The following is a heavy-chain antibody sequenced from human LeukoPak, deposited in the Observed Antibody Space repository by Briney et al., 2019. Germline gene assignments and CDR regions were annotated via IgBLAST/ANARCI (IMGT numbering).Heavy chain of an antibody. CDR1: GFTVSSNY. J-gene: IGHJ3*02. D-gene: IGHD3-10*01. CDR3: VKESRVVRGVIMDAFDM. Sequence: GSLRLSCAASGFTVSSNYLSWVRQAPGKGLEYVSGISINGGSTDYADSVKGRFTISRDNSKNTVYLQMSSLRAEDTAVYYCVKESRVVRGVIMDAFDMWGQGTMVTVSS. CDR2: ISINGGST. V-gene: IGHV3-64D*06.